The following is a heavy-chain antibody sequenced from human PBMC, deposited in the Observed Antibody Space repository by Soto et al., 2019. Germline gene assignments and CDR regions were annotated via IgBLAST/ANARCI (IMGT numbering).Heavy chain of an antibody. V-gene: IGHV3-7*05. CDR1: GFSFSTYW. Sequence: EVQRVESGGGLVQPGGYLRLSCAASGFSFSTYWMAWVRQAPGKGLEWVANIDQGGGETYYVDSVRGRFTISRDNANPPLYLQMNSLRAEETAVYYCARGGNLFDPWGQGTLCSVSS. J-gene: IGHJ5*02. CDR2: IDQGGGET. CDR3: ARGGNLFDP. D-gene: IGHD3-10*01.